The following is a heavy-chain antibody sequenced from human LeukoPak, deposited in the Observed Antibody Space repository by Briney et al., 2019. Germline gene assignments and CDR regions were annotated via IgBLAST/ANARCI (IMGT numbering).Heavy chain of an antibody. CDR2: ISGSGGST. V-gene: IGHV3-23*01. Sequence: GGSLRLSCAASGFTFNTYGMSWVRQAPGKGLEWVSAISGSGGSTYYADSVKGRFTISRDNSKNTLYLQMNSLRAEDTAVYYCAKNGVWFGESRGGFDPWGQGTLVTVSS. CDR3: AKNGVWFGESRGGFDP. J-gene: IGHJ5*02. CDR1: GFTFNTYG. D-gene: IGHD3-10*01.